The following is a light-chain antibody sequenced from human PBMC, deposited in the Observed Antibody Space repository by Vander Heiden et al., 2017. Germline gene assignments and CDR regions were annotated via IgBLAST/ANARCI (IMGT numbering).Light chain of an antibody. CDR1: QSVLYSSDNKNY. Sequence: DIVMTQSPDSLAVSLGERATINCMSSQSVLYSSDNKNYLAWYQHKAGQPPKLLIYWASTRESGVPDRFRGSGSGTDFTLTISSLQAEDVAVYYCQQYYTTPGTFGQGTKLEIK. V-gene: IGKV4-1*01. CDR2: WAS. CDR3: QQYYTTPGT. J-gene: IGKJ2*01.